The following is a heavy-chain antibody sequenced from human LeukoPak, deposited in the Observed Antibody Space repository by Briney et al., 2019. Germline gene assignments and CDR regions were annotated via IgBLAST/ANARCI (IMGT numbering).Heavy chain of an antibody. V-gene: IGHV3-48*03. CDR3: ARLYGSGSGDY. J-gene: IGHJ4*02. Sequence: GRSLRLSCAASGFTFSSYEMNWVRQAPGKGLDWVSYISSSGSTIYYADSVKGRFTISRDNAKNSLYLQMNSLRAEDTAVYYCARLYGSGSGDYWGQGTLVTVSS. D-gene: IGHD3-10*01. CDR1: GFTFSSYE. CDR2: ISSSGSTI.